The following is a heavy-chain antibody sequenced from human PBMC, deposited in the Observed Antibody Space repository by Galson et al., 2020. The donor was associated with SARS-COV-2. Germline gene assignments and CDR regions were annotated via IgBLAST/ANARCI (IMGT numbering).Heavy chain of an antibody. CDR3: ARHGRRESWYPDGSSGLSNIDG. J-gene: IGHJ5*02. Sequence: SETLSLTCTVSGGSISASPHHWGWIRQPPGKGLEWIGSIYYSGSTYYNPSLKSRVTTFVDTSKNQFSLKLSSVTAADTAVYYCARHGRRESWYPDGSSGLSNIDGWGQVTPVNVSS. V-gene: IGHV4-39*01. CDR1: GGSISASPHH. D-gene: IGHD3-22*01. CDR2: IYYSGST.